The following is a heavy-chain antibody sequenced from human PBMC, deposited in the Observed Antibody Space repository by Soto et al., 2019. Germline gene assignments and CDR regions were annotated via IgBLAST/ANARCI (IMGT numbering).Heavy chain of an antibody. V-gene: IGHV4-61*01. CDR1: GGSVSSGSYY. J-gene: IGHJ5*02. CDR2: IYYSGST. Sequence: SETLSLTCTVSGGSVSSGSYYWSWIRQPPGKGLEWIGYIYYSGSTNYNPSLKSRVTISVDTSKNQFSLKLSSVTAADTAMYYCARGSGSQNWFDPWGQGTLVTVSS. D-gene: IGHD1-26*01. CDR3: ARGSGSQNWFDP.